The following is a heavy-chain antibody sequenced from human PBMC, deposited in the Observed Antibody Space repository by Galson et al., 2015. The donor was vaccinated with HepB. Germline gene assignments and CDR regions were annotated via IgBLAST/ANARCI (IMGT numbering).Heavy chain of an antibody. CDR3: AREAGAYCSSTSCYMGGAFDI. CDR1: GFTFSSYW. J-gene: IGHJ3*02. D-gene: IGHD2-2*02. V-gene: IGHV3-7*01. CDR2: IKQDGSEK. Sequence: SLRLSCAASGFTFSSYWMSWVRQAPGKGLEWVANIKQDGSEKYYVDSVKGRFTISRDNAKNSLYLQMNSLRAEDTAVYYCAREAGAYCSSTSCYMGGAFDIWGQGTMVTVSS.